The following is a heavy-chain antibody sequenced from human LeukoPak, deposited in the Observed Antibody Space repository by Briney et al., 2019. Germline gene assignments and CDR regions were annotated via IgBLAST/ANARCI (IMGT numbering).Heavy chain of an antibody. V-gene: IGHV3-9*03. CDR2: ISWNSGSI. Sequence: SLRLSCAASGFTFADYAIHWVRQAPGKGLEWVSGISWNSGSIGYADSVKGRFTISRDNAKNSLYLLMNSMRAEDMALYYCAKASGYCSSTSCYTGFDYWGQGTLVTVSS. CDR3: AKASGYCSSTSCYTGFDY. J-gene: IGHJ4*02. CDR1: GFTFADYA. D-gene: IGHD2-2*02.